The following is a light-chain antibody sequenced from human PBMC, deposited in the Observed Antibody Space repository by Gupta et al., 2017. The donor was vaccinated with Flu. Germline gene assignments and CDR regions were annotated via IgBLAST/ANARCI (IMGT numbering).Light chain of an antibody. CDR1: QSVSSSY. J-gene: IGKJ2*01. V-gene: IGKV3-20*01. Sequence: GTLALSPGERATRSCRASQSVSSSYLAWYQQKPGQAPRLLIYGASSRATGIPDSFSGSGSGTDFTLTISRLEPEDFAVYYCQQYGSSGYTFGQGTKLEIK. CDR3: QQYGSSGYT. CDR2: GAS.